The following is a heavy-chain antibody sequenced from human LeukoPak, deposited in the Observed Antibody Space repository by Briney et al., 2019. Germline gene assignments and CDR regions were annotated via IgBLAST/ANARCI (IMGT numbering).Heavy chain of an antibody. Sequence: PGGSLRLSCAASGFTFTGYAMSWVRQAPGKGLEWVSAISGSADTTYYADSVKGRFTISKDNSKNTLYLQMNSLRGEDMAVYYCAKETYSSAWYPFDYWGQGTLVTVSS. CDR1: GFTFTGYA. V-gene: IGHV3-23*01. D-gene: IGHD6-19*01. J-gene: IGHJ4*02. CDR3: AKETYSSAWYPFDY. CDR2: ISGSADTT.